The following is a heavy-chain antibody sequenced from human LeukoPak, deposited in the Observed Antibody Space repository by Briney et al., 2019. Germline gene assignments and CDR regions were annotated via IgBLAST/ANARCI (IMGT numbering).Heavy chain of an antibody. J-gene: IGHJ4*02. CDR1: GGSLSGYF. CDR2: VFYEGNT. Sequence: SETLSLTCTVSGGSLSGYFWSWIRQPPGKGLEWVGYVFYEGNTNYNPSLKSRITTSVDTSKNQFSLKLSSVTAADTAVYYCARAGRAAGTFDYWGQGTLVTVSS. V-gene: IGHV4-59*12. D-gene: IGHD6-13*01. CDR3: ARAGRAAGTFDY.